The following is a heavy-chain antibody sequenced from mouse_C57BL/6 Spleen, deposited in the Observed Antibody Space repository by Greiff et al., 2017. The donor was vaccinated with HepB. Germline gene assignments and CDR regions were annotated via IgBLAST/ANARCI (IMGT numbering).Heavy chain of an antibody. Sequence: QVQLQQPGAELVKPGASVKLSCKASGYTFTSYWMHWVKQRPGQGLEWIGMIHPNSGSTNYNEKFKSKATLTVDKSSSTAYMQLSSLTSKDSAVYYCARNYYSNSWFAYWGQGTLVTVSA. V-gene: IGHV1-64*01. CDR3: ARNYYSNSWFAY. J-gene: IGHJ3*01. D-gene: IGHD2-5*01. CDR2: IHPNSGST. CDR1: GYTFTSYW.